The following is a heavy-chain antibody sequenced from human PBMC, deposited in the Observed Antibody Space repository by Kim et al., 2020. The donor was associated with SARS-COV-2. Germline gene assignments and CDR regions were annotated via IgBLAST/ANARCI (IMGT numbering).Heavy chain of an antibody. CDR1: GFTFYGYA. V-gene: IGHV3-43*02. J-gene: IGHJ4*02. CDR3: ARGHQWLIKD. CDR2: ISCDGDVI. Sequence: GGSLRLSCAASGFTFYGYAINWVRQVPGKGLEWVSLISCDGDVIRYTDSVQGRFTISRDNSREAVYLQMNSLRSEDTALDYCARGHQWLIKDWGQGTQATVPS. D-gene: IGHD6-19*01.